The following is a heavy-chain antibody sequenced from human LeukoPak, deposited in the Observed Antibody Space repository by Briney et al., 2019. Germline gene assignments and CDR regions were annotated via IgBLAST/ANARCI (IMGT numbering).Heavy chain of an antibody. V-gene: IGHV2-5*01. J-gene: IGHJ4*02. CDR1: GFPLSTSGVG. CDR3: AHRRLTTDFDY. Sequence: SGPTLVNPTQTLTLTCTFSGFPLSTSGVGVGWIRQPPGKALEWLALIYWNDDKRYSPSLKSRLTITKDTSKNQVVLTMTNMDPVDTAIYYCAHRRLTTDFDYWGQGTLVTVSS. D-gene: IGHD4-11*01. CDR2: IYWNDDK.